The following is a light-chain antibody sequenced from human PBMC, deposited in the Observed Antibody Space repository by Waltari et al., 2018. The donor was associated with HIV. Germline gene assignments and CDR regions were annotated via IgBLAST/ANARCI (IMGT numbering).Light chain of an antibody. CDR3: QQYNKWPPWT. J-gene: IGKJ1*01. CDR1: QSVGSN. V-gene: IGKV3-15*01. CDR2: GAS. Sequence: EIVMTPSPATLSASPGARAPLSCRASQSVGSNLAWYQQKPGQAPRLLIYGASTRATGIPARFSGSGSGTEFTLTISSLQSEDFAVYYCQQYNKWPPWTFGQGTKVEIK.